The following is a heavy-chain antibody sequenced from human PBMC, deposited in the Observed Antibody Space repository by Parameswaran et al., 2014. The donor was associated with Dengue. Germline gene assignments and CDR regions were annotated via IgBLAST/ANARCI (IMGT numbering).Heavy chain of an antibody. Sequence: LTCAASGFTFSDYYMSWIRQAPGKGLEWVSYISSSSSYTNYADSVKGRFTISRDNAKNSLYLQMNSLRAEDTAVYYCARDKYCSSTSCYWIMGFDPWGQGTLVTVSS. CDR3: ARDKYCSSTSCYWIMGFDP. CDR1: GFTFSDYY. J-gene: IGHJ5*02. CDR2: ISSSSSYT. V-gene: IGHV3-11*05. D-gene: IGHD2-2*01.